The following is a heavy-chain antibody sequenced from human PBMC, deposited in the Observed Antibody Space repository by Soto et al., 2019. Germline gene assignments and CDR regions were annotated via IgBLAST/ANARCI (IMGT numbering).Heavy chain of an antibody. V-gene: IGHV3-23*01. Sequence: PGGSLRLSCAASGFTFSSYAMSWVRQAPGKGLEWVSAITGSGGSTYYADSVKGRFTISRDNSKNTLYLQMDSLRAEDTAVYYCAKDRYSSNWNDAFDIWGQGTMVTVSS. CDR3: AKDRYSSNWNDAFDI. CDR2: ITGSGGST. J-gene: IGHJ3*02. D-gene: IGHD6-13*01. CDR1: GFTFSSYA.